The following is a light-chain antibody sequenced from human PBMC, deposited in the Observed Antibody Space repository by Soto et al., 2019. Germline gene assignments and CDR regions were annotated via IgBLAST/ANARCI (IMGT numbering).Light chain of an antibody. V-gene: IGKV1-9*01. J-gene: IGKJ5*01. CDR3: QQLNIDSYPIT. Sequence: IQLTQSPSSLSASVGDRVTITCRASQGISSYLAWYQQKPGKAPKLLIKAASRLQTGVPSRFSGSGSGTDFTLTISGLQPDDFATYYCQQLNIDSYPITFGQWTRLELK. CDR2: AAS. CDR1: QGISSY.